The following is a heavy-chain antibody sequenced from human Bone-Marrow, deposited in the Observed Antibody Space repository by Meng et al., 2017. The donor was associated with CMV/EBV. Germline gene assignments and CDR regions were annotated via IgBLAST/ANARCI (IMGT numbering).Heavy chain of an antibody. CDR3: ARILKAVALDY. CDR2: IKQDGSEK. V-gene: IGHV3-7*01. Sequence: GESLKISCAASGFPFGSYWLSWVRQAPGKGLEWVANIKQDGSEKYYVDSVKGRFTIYRDNAKNSLYLQMNSMRTEDTAVYYCARILKAVALDYWGQGTLVTVPS. J-gene: IGHJ4*02. D-gene: IGHD6-19*01. CDR1: GFPFGSYW.